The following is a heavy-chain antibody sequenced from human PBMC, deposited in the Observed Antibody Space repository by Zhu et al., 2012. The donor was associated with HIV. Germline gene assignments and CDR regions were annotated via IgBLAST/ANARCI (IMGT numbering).Heavy chain of an antibody. J-gene: IGHJ4*01. V-gene: IGHV4-59*11. D-gene: IGHD3-22*01. CDR1: GGSTSSHY. Sequence: QVQLQESGPGLVKPSETLSLTCGVSGGSTSSHYWSWIRQPPGKGLEWIGYVYYTGTTNYNPSLKSRVTISLDMSKNQFSLKLTSVTAADTAVYYCARLRDTSGYYYPFDYWARNPGHRL. CDR3: ARLRDTSGYYYPFDY. CDR2: VYYTGTT.